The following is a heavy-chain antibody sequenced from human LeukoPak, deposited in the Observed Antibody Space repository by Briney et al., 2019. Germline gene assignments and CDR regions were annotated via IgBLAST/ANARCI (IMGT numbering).Heavy chain of an antibody. CDR3: ARQLYVSGSYYAPMDV. CDR2: IYYSGST. D-gene: IGHD3-10*01. V-gene: IGHV4-39*01. J-gene: IGHJ6*03. Sequence: PSETLSLTCTVSGGSISSSSYYWGWIRQPPGKGLEWIGSIYYSGSTYYNPSLKSRVTISVDTSKNQFSLKLSSVTAADTAVYFCARQLYVSGSYYAPMDVWGKGTTVTISS. CDR1: GGSISSSSYY.